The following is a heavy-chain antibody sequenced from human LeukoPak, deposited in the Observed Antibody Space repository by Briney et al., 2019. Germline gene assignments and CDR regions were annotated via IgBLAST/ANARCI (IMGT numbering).Heavy chain of an antibody. V-gene: IGHV4-34*01. D-gene: IGHD2-2*01. J-gene: IGHJ5*02. CDR2: INHSGST. Sequence: SETLSLTCAVYGGSFSGYYWSWVRQPPGKGLEWIGEINHSGSTNYNPSLKSRVTISVDTSKNQFSLKLGSVTAADTAVYYCARHLRGYCSSTSCYRAWFDPWGQGTLVTVSS. CDR3: ARHLRGYCSSTSCYRAWFDP. CDR1: GGSFSGYY.